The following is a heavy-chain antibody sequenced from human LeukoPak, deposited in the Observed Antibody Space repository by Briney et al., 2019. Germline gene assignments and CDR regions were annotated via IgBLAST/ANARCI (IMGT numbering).Heavy chain of an antibody. J-gene: IGHJ6*03. CDR3: ARDRGFLEAYTDV. D-gene: IGHD3-3*01. V-gene: IGHV3-48*04. CDR2: ISSSSSTI. Sequence: PGGSLRLSCAASGFTFSSYSMNWVRQAPGKGLEWVSYISSSSSTIYYADSVKGRFTISRDNAKNSLYLRMNSLRAEDTAVYYCARDRGFLEAYTDVWGKGTTVTVSS. CDR1: GFTFSSYS.